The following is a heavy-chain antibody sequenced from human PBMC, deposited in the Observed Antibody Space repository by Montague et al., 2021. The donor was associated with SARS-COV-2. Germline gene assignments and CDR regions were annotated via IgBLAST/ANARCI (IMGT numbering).Heavy chain of an antibody. CDR1: GDSVSSNIAT. J-gene: IGHJ4*02. CDR3: VRIPVGSKYYFDL. Sequence: CAISGDSVSSNIATWNWIRQSPSRGLEWLGRTYYRSKWYNDYAESVKSRITIDPDTSKHQFSLHLNSVTPEDTAVYYCVRIPVGSKYYFDLWGQGTLVTVSS. V-gene: IGHV6-1*01. D-gene: IGHD2-2*01. CDR2: TYYRSKWYN.